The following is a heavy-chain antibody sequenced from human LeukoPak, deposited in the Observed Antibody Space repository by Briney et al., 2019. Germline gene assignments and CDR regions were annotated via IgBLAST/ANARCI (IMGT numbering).Heavy chain of an antibody. V-gene: IGHV3-74*01. CDR3: ARDEEYCSSATCSFDY. CDR1: GFTFSSYW. Sequence: PGGSLRLSCAASGFTFSSYWMHWVRQAPGKGLVWVSRVNTDGSSTSYADSVKGRFTISRDNAKNTLYLQMNSLRAEDTAVYYCARDEEYCSSATCSFDYWGQGTLVTVSS. D-gene: IGHD2-2*01. CDR2: VNTDGSST. J-gene: IGHJ4*02.